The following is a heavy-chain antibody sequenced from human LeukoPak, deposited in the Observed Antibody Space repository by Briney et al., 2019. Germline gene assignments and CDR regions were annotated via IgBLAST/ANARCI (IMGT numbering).Heavy chain of an antibody. CDR2: INIGGTST. CDR3: ATDGAGFDT. V-gene: IGHV3-11*01. J-gene: IGHJ5*02. Sequence: GGSLRLSCAASGFTFNDYYMSWIRQAPGKGLDWLSYINIGGTSTHYADSVKGRFTISRDNAKKSLYLEMNNLRAEDTAVYYCATDGAGFDTWGQGVLVTVSS. CDR1: GFTFNDYY.